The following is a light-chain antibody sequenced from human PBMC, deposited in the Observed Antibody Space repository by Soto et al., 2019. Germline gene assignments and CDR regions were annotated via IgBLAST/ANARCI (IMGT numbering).Light chain of an antibody. V-gene: IGLV2-14*01. CDR2: DVS. CDR3: SSYTTSSTVL. Sequence: SALAQPASVSGSPGQAITISFTGNSSVVGGYNYVSWYQQHPGKAPKLMIYDVSNRPLGVSNRFSGSKSGNTASLTISGLQAEDEADYYCSSYTTSSTVLFGGGTKVTVL. J-gene: IGLJ2*01. CDR1: SSVVGGYNY.